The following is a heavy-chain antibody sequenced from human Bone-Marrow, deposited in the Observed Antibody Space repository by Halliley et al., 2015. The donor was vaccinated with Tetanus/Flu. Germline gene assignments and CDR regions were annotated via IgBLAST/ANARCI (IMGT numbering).Heavy chain of an antibody. CDR3: ATGPPFTPGVALAS. J-gene: IGHJ5*02. Sequence: WLSSISSRGSYIYYADSVKGRFPISRDNAKNSLSLQMNSLRTEGTALYYCATGPPFTPGVALASWGQGTLVTVSS. CDR2: ISSRGSYI. D-gene: IGHD3-10*01. V-gene: IGHV3-21*06.